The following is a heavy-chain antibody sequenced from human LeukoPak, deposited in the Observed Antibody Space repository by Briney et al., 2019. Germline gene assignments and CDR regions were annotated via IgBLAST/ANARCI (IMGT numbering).Heavy chain of an antibody. CDR1: GGSISSSSYY. J-gene: IGHJ6*03. Sequence: SETLSLTCTVSGGSISSSSYYWGWIRQPPGKGLEWIGSIYYSGSTNYNPSLKSRVTISVDTSKNQFSLKLSSVTAADTAVYYCARAKLLVYYYYMDVWGKGTTVTVSS. CDR3: ARAKLLVYYYYMDV. D-gene: IGHD3-10*01. CDR2: IYYSGST. V-gene: IGHV4-39*07.